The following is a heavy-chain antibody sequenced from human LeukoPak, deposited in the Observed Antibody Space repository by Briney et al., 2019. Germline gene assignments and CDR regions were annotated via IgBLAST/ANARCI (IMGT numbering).Heavy chain of an antibody. J-gene: IGHJ4*02. Sequence: SETLSLTCTVSGGSISSSSYYWGWIRQPPGKGLEWIGSIYYSGSTYYNPSLKSRVTISVDTSKNQFSLKLRSVTAADTAVYYCARENRITMIVVVISTTVFDYWGQGTLVTVSS. CDR3: ARENRITMIVVVISTTVFDY. CDR1: GGSISSSSYY. D-gene: IGHD3-22*01. CDR2: IYYSGST. V-gene: IGHV4-39*02.